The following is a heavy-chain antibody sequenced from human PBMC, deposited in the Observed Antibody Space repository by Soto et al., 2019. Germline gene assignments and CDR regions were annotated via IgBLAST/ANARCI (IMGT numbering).Heavy chain of an antibody. CDR1: GGSISSYY. CDR2: IYTSGST. D-gene: IGHD6-13*01. CDR3: ARHDAYSSSWTFDY. J-gene: IGHJ4*02. V-gene: IGHV4-4*07. Sequence: SETLSLTCTVSGGSISSYYWSWIRQPAGKGLEWIGRIYTSGSTNYNPSLKSRVTMSVDTSKNQFSLKLSSVTAADTAVYYCARHDAYSSSWTFDYWGQGTLVTVSS.